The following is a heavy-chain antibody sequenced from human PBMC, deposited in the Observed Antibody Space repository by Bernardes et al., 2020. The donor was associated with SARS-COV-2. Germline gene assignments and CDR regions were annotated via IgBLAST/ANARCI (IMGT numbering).Heavy chain of an antibody. CDR3: ATLQGGYGSGAVLDV. Sequence: GGSLRLSCAASGFTFDDYAMHWVRQAPGKGLEWVSGISWNSGSIGYADSVKGRFTISRDNAKNSLYLQMNSLRAEDTALYYCATLQGGYGSGAVLDVWGQGTTVTVSS. CDR2: ISWNSGSI. CDR1: GFTFDDYA. V-gene: IGHV3-9*01. D-gene: IGHD3-10*01. J-gene: IGHJ6*02.